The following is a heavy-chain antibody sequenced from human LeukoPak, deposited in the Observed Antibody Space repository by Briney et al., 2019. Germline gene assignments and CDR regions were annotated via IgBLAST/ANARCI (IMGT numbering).Heavy chain of an antibody. D-gene: IGHD3-3*01. CDR2: ISGSGGST. CDR1: GFTFDDYA. CDR3: AKDGYDFWSGYSVDAFDI. J-gene: IGHJ3*02. Sequence: PGGSLRLSCAASGFTFDDYAMSWVRQAPGKGLEWVSAISGSGGSTYYADSVKGRFTISRDNSKNTLYLQMNSLRAEDTAVYYCAKDGYDFWSGYSVDAFDIWGQGTMVTVSS. V-gene: IGHV3-23*01.